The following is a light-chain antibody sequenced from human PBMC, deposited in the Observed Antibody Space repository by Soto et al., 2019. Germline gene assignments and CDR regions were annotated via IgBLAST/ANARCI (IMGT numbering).Light chain of an antibody. CDR1: SSDVGGYNY. Sequence: QLVLTQPRSVSGSPGQSVTISCTGTSSDVGGYNYVSWYQQHPGKAPKLMIYDVSKRPSGVPDRFSGSKSGNTASLTISGLQAEDEDDYYCCSYAGSYTYVFGTGTKLTVL. V-gene: IGLV2-11*01. J-gene: IGLJ1*01. CDR3: CSYAGSYTYV. CDR2: DVS.